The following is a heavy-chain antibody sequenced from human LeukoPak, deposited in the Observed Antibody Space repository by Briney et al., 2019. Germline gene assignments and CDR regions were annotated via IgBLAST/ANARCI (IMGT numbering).Heavy chain of an antibody. CDR2: IWYDGSNK. Sequence: GGSLRLSCAASGFTFSSYGMYWVRQAPGKGLEWVAFIWYDGSNKYYADSVKGRFTISRDNSKNTLYLRMNSLRAEDTAVYYCARDLCSSTSCYQGYYYGMDVWGQGTTVTVSS. D-gene: IGHD2-2*01. V-gene: IGHV3-33*01. J-gene: IGHJ6*02. CDR1: GFTFSSYG. CDR3: ARDLCSSTSCYQGYYYGMDV.